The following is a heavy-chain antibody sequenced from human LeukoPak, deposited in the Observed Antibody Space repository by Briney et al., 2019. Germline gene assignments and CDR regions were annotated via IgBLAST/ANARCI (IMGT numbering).Heavy chain of an antibody. J-gene: IGHJ4*02. CDR1: GFTFSSYA. V-gene: IGHV3-23*01. CDR2: ISGSGGST. Sequence: HPGGSLRLSCAASGFTFSSYAMSWVRQAPGKGLEWVSAISGSGGSTYYADSVKGRFTISRDNSKNTLYLQMNSLRAEDTAVYYCAKDLRCFDPLGPDYWGQGTLVTVSS. CDR3: AKDLRCFDPLGPDY. D-gene: IGHD3-9*01.